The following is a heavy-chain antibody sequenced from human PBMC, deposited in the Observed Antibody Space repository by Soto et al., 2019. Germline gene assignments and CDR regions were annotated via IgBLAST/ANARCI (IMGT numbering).Heavy chain of an antibody. D-gene: IGHD3-10*01. Sequence: PGESLKISCKGSGFSFPTYWIGWVRQMPGKGLEWMGIIYPGDSDTRYSPSFQGQVTFSADKSISTAYLQWSSLKASDTAMYYCARQPGSVYFDYWGQGTLVTSP. CDR1: GFSFPTYW. V-gene: IGHV5-51*01. J-gene: IGHJ4*02. CDR3: ARQPGSVYFDY. CDR2: IYPGDSDT.